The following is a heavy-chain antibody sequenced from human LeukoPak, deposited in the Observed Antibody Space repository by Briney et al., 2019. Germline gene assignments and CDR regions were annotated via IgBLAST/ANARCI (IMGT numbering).Heavy chain of an antibody. CDR1: GGTFSRYA. D-gene: IGHD3-22*01. Sequence: VASVTVSCMASGGTFSRYAISWVRQAPGQGVEWMGGIISIFGKANYAQRFQGRVTITAEKSTRTAYMELSSLRSEDTAVYYCARDADYYDSSAYLTYYWGQGTLVTVSS. V-gene: IGHV1-69*06. J-gene: IGHJ4*02. CDR3: ARDADYYDSSAYLTYY. CDR2: IISIFGKA.